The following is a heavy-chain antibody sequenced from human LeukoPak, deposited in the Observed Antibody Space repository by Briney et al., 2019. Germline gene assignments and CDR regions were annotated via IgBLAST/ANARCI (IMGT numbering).Heavy chain of an antibody. CDR3: ARVKGSGWYEGSSGYYADY. D-gene: IGHD3-22*01. CDR2: IIPIFGTA. J-gene: IGHJ4*02. CDR1: GDPFHTYG. Sequence: GASVKVSCKSSGDPFHTYGVSWVRQAPGQGLEWMGGIIPIFGTANYAQKFQGRVTITADESTSTAYMELSSLRSEDTAVYYCARVKGSGWYEGSSGYYADYWGQGTLVTVSS. V-gene: IGHV1-69*13.